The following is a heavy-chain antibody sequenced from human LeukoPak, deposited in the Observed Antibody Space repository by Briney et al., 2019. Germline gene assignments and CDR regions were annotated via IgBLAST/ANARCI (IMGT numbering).Heavy chain of an antibody. V-gene: IGHV1-2*02. Sequence: ASVKVSCKASGYTFTGYYIHWVRQAPGQGLEWMGWINPNSGGTNYAQKFQGRVTMTRDTSISTAYMELSRLRSDDTAVYYCATDRAYCGGDCYPTVFDYWGQGTLVTVSS. CDR2: INPNSGGT. CDR1: GYTFTGYY. CDR3: ATDRAYCGGDCYPTVFDY. D-gene: IGHD2-21*02. J-gene: IGHJ4*02.